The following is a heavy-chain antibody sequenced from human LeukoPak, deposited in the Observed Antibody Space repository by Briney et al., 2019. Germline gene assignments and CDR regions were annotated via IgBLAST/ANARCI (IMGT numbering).Heavy chain of an antibody. Sequence: PSETLSLTCAVSGGSISNYYWSWIRQPPGKGLEWIGCSHYTGNTNHNPSLKSRVTISADTSKNQVSLTLSSVTAADTAVYYCARHPELYFFDYWGQGTLVTVSS. CDR2: SHYTGNT. V-gene: IGHV4-59*08. CDR3: ARHPELYFFDY. J-gene: IGHJ4*02. CDR1: GGSISNYY. D-gene: IGHD3-10*01.